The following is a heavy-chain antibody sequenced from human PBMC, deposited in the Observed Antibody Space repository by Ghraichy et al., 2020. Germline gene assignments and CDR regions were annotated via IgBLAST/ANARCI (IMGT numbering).Heavy chain of an antibody. Sequence: ASVKVSCKASGYTFTGSYIHWVRQAPGQSLEWMGWINPNSGGTNYPQKFQGRVTMTRDTSISTAYMELSSLRSDDTAVYYCARGGCSSATCQTKRYTWFDSWGQGTLVTVSS. CDR3: ARGGCSSATCQTKRYTWFDS. CDR1: GYTFTGSY. CDR2: INPNSGGT. V-gene: IGHV1-2*02. J-gene: IGHJ5*01. D-gene: IGHD2-2*01.